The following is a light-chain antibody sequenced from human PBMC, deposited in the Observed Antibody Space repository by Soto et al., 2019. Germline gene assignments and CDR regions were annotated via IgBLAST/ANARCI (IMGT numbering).Light chain of an antibody. CDR1: QSVSGY. Sequence: IVMTQSPATVSGSPGERVTLSCRASQSVSGYVAWYHQKPGQPPRLLVYGASTTATDIPARFFGSGSETDFTLTITRLQSEYFDIYYCQQFNGWAQIFGYGTKGE. J-gene: IGKJ1*01. CDR3: QQFNGWAQI. V-gene: IGKV3-15*01. CDR2: GAS.